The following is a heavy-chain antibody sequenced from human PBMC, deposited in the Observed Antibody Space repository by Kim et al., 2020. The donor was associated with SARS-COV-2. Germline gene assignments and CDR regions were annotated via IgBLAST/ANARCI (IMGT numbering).Heavy chain of an antibody. CDR3: ARDGGISRSLMY. V-gene: IGHV1-46*01. CDR1: GYTFSNYY. Sequence: ASVKVSCKASGYTFSNYYIHWARQAPGQGLEWMGILNPRTGSTTYGQEFQGRVIMARDMSTSTVYMDLSSLRSEDTAVYYCARDGGISRSLMYWGQGTLVTVSS. J-gene: IGHJ4*02. D-gene: IGHD3-3*01. CDR2: LNPRTGST.